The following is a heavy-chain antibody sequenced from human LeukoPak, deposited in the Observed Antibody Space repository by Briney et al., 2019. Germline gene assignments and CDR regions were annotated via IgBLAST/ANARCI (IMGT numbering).Heavy chain of an antibody. D-gene: IGHD6-13*01. Sequence: GESLKISCKDSGYSFTSYWIGWVRQMPGKGLEWMGIIYPGDSDTRYSPSFQGQVTISADKSISTAYLQWSSLKASDTAMYYCARVPPYYSSSWYYIDYWGQGTLVTVSS. V-gene: IGHV5-51*01. J-gene: IGHJ4*02. CDR2: IYPGDSDT. CDR3: ARVPPYYSSSWYYIDY. CDR1: GYSFTSYW.